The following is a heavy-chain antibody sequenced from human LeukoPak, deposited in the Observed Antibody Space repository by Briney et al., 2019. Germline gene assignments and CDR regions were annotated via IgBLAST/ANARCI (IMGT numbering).Heavy chain of an antibody. CDR3: ASTHCSSTSCYAGEYYFDY. D-gene: IGHD2-2*01. V-gene: IGHV4-59*12. CDR2: IYYSGST. CDR1: GGSISSYY. Sequence: SETLSLTCTVSGGSISSYYWSWIRQPPGKGLGWIGYIYYSGSTNYNSSLKSRVTMSVDTSKNQFSLKLSSVTAADTAVYYCASTHCSSTSCYAGEYYFDYWGQGTLVTVSS. J-gene: IGHJ4*02.